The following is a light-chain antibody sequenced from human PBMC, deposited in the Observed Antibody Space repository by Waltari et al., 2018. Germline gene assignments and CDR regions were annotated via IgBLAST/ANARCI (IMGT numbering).Light chain of an antibody. J-gene: IGKJ4*01. Sequence: EIVLTQSPGTLSVSPGERVTVSCRASQTITDSWLTWYHQKPGQAPRLLIYGASNRAPGIPDRFSGSGSGTDFTLTISRREPEDSAVYYCQQYDGSVVTFGGGTKVEIK. CDR3: QQYDGSVVT. CDR1: QTITDSW. CDR2: GAS. V-gene: IGKV3-20*01.